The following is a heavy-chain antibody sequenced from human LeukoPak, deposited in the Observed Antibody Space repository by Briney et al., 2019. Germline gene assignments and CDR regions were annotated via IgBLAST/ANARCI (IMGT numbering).Heavy chain of an antibody. Sequence: PGGSPRLSCAASGFTFDDYGMSWGGQAPGKGREGFSGINWTGGSTGYANSVKGRFTISRDNAKNSLYLQMNSLRAEDTALYYCARDRFGVPAAIPLDYWGQGTLVTVSS. CDR1: GFTFDDYG. CDR3: ARDRFGVPAAIPLDY. J-gene: IGHJ4*02. D-gene: IGHD2-2*01. V-gene: IGHV3-20*04. CDR2: INWTGGST.